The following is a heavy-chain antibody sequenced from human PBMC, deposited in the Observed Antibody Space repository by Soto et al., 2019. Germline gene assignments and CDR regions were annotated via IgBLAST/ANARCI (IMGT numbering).Heavy chain of an antibody. D-gene: IGHD2-2*02. CDR2: IYYSGST. CDR3: ARLLLGYCSSTSCYTDYYYGMDV. J-gene: IGHJ6*02. Sequence: SETLSLTCTVSGGSISSSSYYWGWIRQPPGKGLEWIGSIYYSGSTYYNPSLKSRVTISVDTSKNQFSLKLSSLTAADTAVYYCARLLLGYCSSTSCYTDYYYGMDVWGQGTTVTVSS. CDR1: GGSISSSSYY. V-gene: IGHV4-39*01.